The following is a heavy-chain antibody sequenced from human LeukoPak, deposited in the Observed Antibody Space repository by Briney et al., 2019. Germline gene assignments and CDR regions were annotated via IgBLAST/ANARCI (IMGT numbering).Heavy chain of an antibody. CDR1: GFTFSSYE. D-gene: IGHD3-10*01. V-gene: IGHV3-73*01. Sequence: PGGSLRLSCAASGFTFSSYEMNWVRQAPGKGMEWVGRIKIRTDSYATAYAASVKGRFTISRDDSNNRAYLQMNSLKTEDTAVYYCRLRSPGGLFQWFDPWGHGTLVTVSP. CDR3: RLRSPGGLFQWFDP. J-gene: IGHJ5*02. CDR2: IKIRTDSYAT.